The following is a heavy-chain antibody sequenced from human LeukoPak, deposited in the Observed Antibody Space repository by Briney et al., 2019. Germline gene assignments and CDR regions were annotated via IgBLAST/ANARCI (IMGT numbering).Heavy chain of an antibody. CDR2: ISYDGSNK. V-gene: IGHV3-30*01. CDR1: GFTFSSYA. CDR3: ARGRYCTNGVCHLAINY. J-gene: IGHJ4*02. D-gene: IGHD2-8*01. Sequence: GRSLRLSCAASGFTFSSYAMHWVRQAPGKGLEWVAVISYDGSNKYYADSVKGRFTISRGNSKNTLYLQMNSLRAEDTAVYYCARGRYCTNGVCHLAINYWGQGTLVTVSS.